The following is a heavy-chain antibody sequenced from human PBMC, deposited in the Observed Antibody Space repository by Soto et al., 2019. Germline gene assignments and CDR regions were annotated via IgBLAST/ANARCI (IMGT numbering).Heavy chain of an antibody. CDR1: KFIFSDYH. Sequence: GGSLRLSCAASKFIFSDYHMSWIRQAPGKGLEWVSYISNSGTTIYYADSVKGRFTISRDNAKKSLYLQMNSLRAEDTAVYYCARDTLPTDFGLGWDVWGQGTTVTVSS. CDR3: ARDTLPTDFGLGWDV. J-gene: IGHJ6*02. D-gene: IGHD4-17*01. V-gene: IGHV3-11*01. CDR2: ISNSGTTI.